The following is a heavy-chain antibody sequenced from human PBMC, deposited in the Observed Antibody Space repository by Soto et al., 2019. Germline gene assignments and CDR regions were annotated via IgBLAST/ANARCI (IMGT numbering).Heavy chain of an antibody. CDR1: GDSISSSSYY. J-gene: IGHJ5*02. D-gene: IGHD3-9*01. V-gene: IGHV4-31*03. CDR3: ARGDFDWLTDYNWFDP. CDR2: IYYSGST. Sequence: PSETLSLTCTVSGDSISSSSYYWGWFRQPPGKGLEWIGYIYYSGSTYYNPSLKSRVTISVDTSKNQFSLKLSSVTAADTAVYYCARGDFDWLTDYNWFDPWGQGTLVTVSS.